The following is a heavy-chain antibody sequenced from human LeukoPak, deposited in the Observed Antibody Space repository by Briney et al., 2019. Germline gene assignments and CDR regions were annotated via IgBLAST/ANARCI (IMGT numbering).Heavy chain of an antibody. J-gene: IGHJ6*02. CDR2: ISGSSNYI. CDR3: ARGYCSSSTCYGYYYYGMDV. V-gene: IGHV3-21*06. Sequence: GGSLRLSCAASGFTFRSYSMNWVRQAPGKGLEWVSSISGSSNYIYYADSVKGRFTISRDNAKNSLYLQVNSLRAEDTAVYYCARGYCSSSTCYGYYYYGMDVWGQGTTVTVSS. D-gene: IGHD2-2*01. CDR1: GFTFRSYS.